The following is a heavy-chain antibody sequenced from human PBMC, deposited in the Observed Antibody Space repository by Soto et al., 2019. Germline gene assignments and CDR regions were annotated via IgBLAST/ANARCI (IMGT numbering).Heavy chain of an antibody. J-gene: IGHJ4*02. CDR1: GGSISSSNW. V-gene: IGHV4-4*02. CDR3: ARASTVTTGARGILDY. D-gene: IGHD4-4*01. CDR2: IYHSGST. Sequence: QVQLQESGPGLVKPSGTLSLTCAVSGGSISSSNWWSWVRQPPGKGLEWIGEIYHSGSTNYNPSLKRRVTISVDKSKNQFSLKLSSVTAADTVVYYCARASTVTTGARGILDYWGQGTLVTVSS.